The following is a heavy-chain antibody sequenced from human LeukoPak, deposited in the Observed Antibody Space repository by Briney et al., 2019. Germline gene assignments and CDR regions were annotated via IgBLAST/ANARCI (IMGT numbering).Heavy chain of an antibody. CDR2: INHSGST. V-gene: IGHV4-34*01. D-gene: IGHD3-3*01. CDR1: GGSFSGYY. Sequence: SETLSLTCAVYGGSFSGYYWSWIRQPPGKGLEWIGEINHSGSTNYNPSLKSRVTISVDTSKNQFSLKLSSVTAADTAVYYCARNITISGATTRGQGTLVTVSS. J-gene: IGHJ4*02. CDR3: ARNITISGATT.